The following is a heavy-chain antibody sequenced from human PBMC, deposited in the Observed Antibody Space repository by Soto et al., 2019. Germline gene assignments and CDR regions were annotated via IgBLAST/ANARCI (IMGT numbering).Heavy chain of an antibody. D-gene: IGHD3-10*01. CDR3: AKDRGITLLWFGDFYY. Sequence: QVQLVESGGGVVQPGRSLRLSCAASGFTFSSYGMHWVRQAPGKGLEWVAVISYDGSNKYYADSVKGRFTISRDNSKNTLYLQMNSLRAEDTAVYYCAKDRGITLLWFGDFYYWGQGTLVTVSS. CDR1: GFTFSSYG. CDR2: ISYDGSNK. V-gene: IGHV3-30*18. J-gene: IGHJ4*02.